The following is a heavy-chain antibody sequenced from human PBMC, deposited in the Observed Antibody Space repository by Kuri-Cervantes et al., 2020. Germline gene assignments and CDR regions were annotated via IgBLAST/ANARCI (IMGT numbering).Heavy chain of an antibody. V-gene: IGHV4-59*12. CDR2: TYYSGST. CDR3: ASWLDSYYYYGMDV. D-gene: IGHD6-19*01. CDR1: GGSISSYY. Sequence: SETLSLTCTVSGGSISSYYWSWIRQPPGKGLEWIGYTYYSGSTNYNPSLKSRVTISVDTSKNQFSLKLSSVTAADTAVYYCASWLDSYYYYGMDVWGQGTTVTVSS. J-gene: IGHJ6*02.